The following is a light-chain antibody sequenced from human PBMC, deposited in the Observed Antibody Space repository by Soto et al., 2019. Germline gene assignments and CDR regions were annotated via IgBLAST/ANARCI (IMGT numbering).Light chain of an antibody. Sequence: QSALTQVASVSASPGQSITISCTGTSSDVGGHNYVSWYQQHPGKAPKLTIYNVDYRPSGVSNRFSGSKSGNTASLTISGLQAEDEANYYCSSYADSSTVVFGGGTKLTVL. V-gene: IGLV2-14*03. CDR3: SSYADSSTVV. CDR2: NVD. J-gene: IGLJ2*01. CDR1: SSDVGGHNY.